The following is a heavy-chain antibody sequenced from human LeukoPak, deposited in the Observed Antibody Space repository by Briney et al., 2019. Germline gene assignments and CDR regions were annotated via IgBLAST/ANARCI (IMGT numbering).Heavy chain of an antibody. CDR1: GFTFSTFA. D-gene: IGHD6-19*01. V-gene: IGHV3-23*01. J-gene: IGHJ6*03. CDR2: IFPSGGEI. Sequence: GGSLRLSCAASGFTFSTFAMLWVRQPPGKGLEWVSSIFPSGGEIHYADSVRGRFTISRDNSKSILSLQMNSLRAEDTAVYYCTVDRGYASGWYSSYYYYMDVWGKGTTVTVSS. CDR3: TVDRGYASGWYSSYYYYMDV.